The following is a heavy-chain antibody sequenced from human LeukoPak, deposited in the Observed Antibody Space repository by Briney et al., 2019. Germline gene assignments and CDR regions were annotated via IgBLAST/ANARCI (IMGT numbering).Heavy chain of an antibody. D-gene: IGHD4-11*01. CDR3: ARDQSNYD. J-gene: IGHJ4*02. Sequence: QPGGSLRLSCAASGFTFSNYWMTWVRQAPGKGLEWVANIKQDGSEKYYVDSVKGRITISRDNAKNSLYLQMNSLRAEDTAVYYCARDQSNYDWGQGTLVTVSS. CDR1: GFTFSNYW. CDR2: IKQDGSEK. V-gene: IGHV3-7*01.